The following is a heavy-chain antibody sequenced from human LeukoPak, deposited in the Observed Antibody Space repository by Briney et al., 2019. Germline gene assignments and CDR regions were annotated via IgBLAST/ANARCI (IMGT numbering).Heavy chain of an antibody. V-gene: IGHV1-18*04. CDR3: ARGISVVPAATHYFDY. Sequence: GASVKVSCKASGYTFTSYYMHWVRQAPGQGLEWMGWISAYNGNTNYAQKLQGRVTMTTDTSTSTAYMELGSLRSDDTAVYYCARGISVVPAATHYFDYWGQGTLVTVSS. J-gene: IGHJ4*02. CDR1: GYTFTSYY. D-gene: IGHD2-2*01. CDR2: ISAYNGNT.